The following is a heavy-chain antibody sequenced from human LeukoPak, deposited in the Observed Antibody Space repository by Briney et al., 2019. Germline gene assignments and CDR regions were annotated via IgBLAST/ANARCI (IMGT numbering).Heavy chain of an antibody. CDR2: IYYSGST. V-gene: IGHV4-31*03. D-gene: IGHD6-13*01. CDR3: ARGAAAGLSNPSPFFDY. J-gene: IGHJ4*02. CDR1: GGSISSGDYY. Sequence: SETLSLTCTVSGGSISSGDYYWSWIRQHPGKGLEWIGYIYYSGSTYYNPSLKSRVTISVDTSKNQFSLKLSSVTAADTAVYYCARGAAAGLSNPSPFFDYWGQGTLVTVSS.